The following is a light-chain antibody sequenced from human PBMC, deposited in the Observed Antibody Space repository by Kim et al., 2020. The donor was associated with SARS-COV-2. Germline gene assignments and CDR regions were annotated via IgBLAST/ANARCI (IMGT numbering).Light chain of an antibody. CDR1: QSVSSNY. CDR3: QQYSSSPAT. J-gene: IGKJ1*01. Sequence: RSLSPGERATLSCRASQSVSSNYLAWYQQKPGQAPRLLIYGASSRATDRFSGSGSGTDFTLTITRLEPEDFAVYYCQQYSSSPATFGQGTKVDIK. V-gene: IGKV3-20*01. CDR2: GAS.